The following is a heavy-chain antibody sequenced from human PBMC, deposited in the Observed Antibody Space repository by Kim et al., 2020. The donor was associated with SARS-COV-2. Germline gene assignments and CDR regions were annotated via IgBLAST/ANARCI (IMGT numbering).Heavy chain of an antibody. CDR3: ARAVGDASGYYYRFDY. D-gene: IGHD3-22*01. CDR2: IWYDGSKT. CDR1: GFTFSRNG. J-gene: IGHJ4*01. V-gene: IGHV3-33*01. Sequence: GGSLRLSCAASGFTFSRNGMHWVRQAPGKGLEWVALIWYDGSKTYYADSVKGRFTISRDNSKDTLHLQMNSLRGEDTGIYFCARAVGDASGYYYRFDYWG.